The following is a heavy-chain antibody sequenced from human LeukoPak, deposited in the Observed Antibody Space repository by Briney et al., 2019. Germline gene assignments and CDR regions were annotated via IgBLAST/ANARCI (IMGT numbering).Heavy chain of an antibody. CDR1: GFTFSSYA. CDR2: ISYDGSNK. CDR3: ARGRYSGYDFDY. V-gene: IGHV3-30-3*01. J-gene: IGHJ4*02. D-gene: IGHD5-12*01. Sequence: GGPLRLSCAASGFTFSSYAMHWVRQAPGKGLEWVAVISYDGSNKYYADSVKGRFTISRDSSKNTLYLQMNSLRAEDTAVYYCARGRYSGYDFDYWGQGTLVTVSS.